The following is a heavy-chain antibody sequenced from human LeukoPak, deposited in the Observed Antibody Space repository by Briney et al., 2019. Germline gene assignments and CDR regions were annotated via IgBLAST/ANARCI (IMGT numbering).Heavy chain of an antibody. D-gene: IGHD6-13*01. V-gene: IGHV3-23*01. CDR2: ISGSGGST. CDR1: GFTFSSYA. J-gene: IGHJ4*02. Sequence: PGGSLRLSCAASGFTFSSYAMSWVRQAPGKGLEWVSAISGSGGSTYYADSVKGRFTISRDNSKNTLYLQMNSLRAEDTAVYCCAKPYSSTRKGGFDYWGQGTLVTVSS. CDR3: AKPYSSTRKGGFDY.